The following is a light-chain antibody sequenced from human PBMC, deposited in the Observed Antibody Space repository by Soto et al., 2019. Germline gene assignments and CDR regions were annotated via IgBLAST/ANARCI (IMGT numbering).Light chain of an antibody. Sequence: ILLTQSASSLSASLGDRVTITCWASQGIATSLAWYQQKPGKAPKLLIYAASNFQSGVPSRFSGSLYGTHFNLTISSLQTEDFATYYCQQYDSFSVTFGQGTRLEI. CDR2: AAS. CDR1: QGIATS. V-gene: IGKV1-9*01. J-gene: IGKJ5*01. CDR3: QQYDSFSVT.